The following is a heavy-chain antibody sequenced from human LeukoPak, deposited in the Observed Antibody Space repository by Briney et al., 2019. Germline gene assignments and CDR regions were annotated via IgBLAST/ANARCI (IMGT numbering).Heavy chain of an antibody. J-gene: IGHJ6*02. Sequence: GALVKVSCKASGYTFTDYYMHWVRQAPGQGLEWMGWINPNSGDTNYAQKFQGRVTMTRDTSITTAYMELSRLRSDDTAVYYCARDGGLDVWGQGTTVTVSS. CDR1: GYTFTDYY. D-gene: IGHD3-3*01. CDR2: INPNSGDT. CDR3: ARDGGLDV. V-gene: IGHV1-2*02.